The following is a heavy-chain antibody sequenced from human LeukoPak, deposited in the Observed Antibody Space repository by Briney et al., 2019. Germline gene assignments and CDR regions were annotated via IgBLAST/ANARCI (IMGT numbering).Heavy chain of an antibody. CDR2: IKQDGSEK. J-gene: IGHJ6*02. CDR3: AKGRGMDV. Sequence: GGSLRLSCAASGFSFSNYWMSWVRQAPGKGLEWVANIKQDGSEKYYVDSVKGRFTISRDNAKNSLDLQMNSLRAEDRAVYYYAKGRGMDVWGQGTTVTVSS. V-gene: IGHV3-7*01. CDR1: GFSFSNYW.